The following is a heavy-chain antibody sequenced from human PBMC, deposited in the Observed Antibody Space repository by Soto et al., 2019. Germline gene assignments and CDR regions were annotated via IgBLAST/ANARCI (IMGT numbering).Heavy chain of an antibody. Sequence: QVQLQESGPGLVKPSETLSLTCTVSGGSVSSDNYFWSWMRRPPGQGLEWIGYIYDSGSASYNPPLKSRFAISIDTSKIQFSLKLSSVTAADTAVFYCARDSGYALNYYFAYWGHGTLVTVSS. V-gene: IGHV4-61*01. D-gene: IGHD5-12*01. CDR1: GGSVSSDNYF. J-gene: IGHJ4*01. CDR2: IYDSGSA. CDR3: ARDSGYALNYYFAY.